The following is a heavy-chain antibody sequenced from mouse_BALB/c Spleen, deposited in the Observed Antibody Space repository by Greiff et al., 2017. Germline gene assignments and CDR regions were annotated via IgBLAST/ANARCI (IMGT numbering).Heavy chain of an antibody. D-gene: IGHD1-1*01. J-gene: IGHJ3*01. V-gene: IGHV5-12-1*01. CDR1: GFAFSSYD. Sequence: VQLKQSGGGLVKPGGSLKLSCAASGFAFSSYDMSWVRQTPEKRLEWVAYISSGGGSTYYPDTVKGRFTISRDNAKNTLYLQMSSLKSEDTAMYYCARERGSYWGQGTLVTVSA. CDR3: ARERGSY. CDR2: ISSGGGST.